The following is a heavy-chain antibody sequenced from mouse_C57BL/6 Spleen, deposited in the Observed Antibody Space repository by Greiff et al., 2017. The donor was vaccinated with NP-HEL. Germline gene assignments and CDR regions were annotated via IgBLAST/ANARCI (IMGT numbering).Heavy chain of an antibody. CDR1: GFTFSSYA. J-gene: IGHJ2*01. V-gene: IGHV5-4*01. CDR2: ISDGGSYT. Sequence: DVQLVESGGGLVKPGGSLKLSCAASGFTFSSYAMSWVRQTPEKRLEWVATISDGGSYTYYPDNVKGRFTISRDNAKNNLYLQMSHLKSEDTAMYYCARDNGNLFDYWGQGTTLTVSS. CDR3: ARDNGNLFDY. D-gene: IGHD1-1*01.